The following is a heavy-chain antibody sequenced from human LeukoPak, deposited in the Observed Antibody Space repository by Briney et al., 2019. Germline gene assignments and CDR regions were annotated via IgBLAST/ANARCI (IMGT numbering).Heavy chain of an antibody. V-gene: IGHV3-23*01. CDR3: AKLAYSSGWGAFDL. D-gene: IGHD6-19*01. Sequence: GGSLRLSCEASGFTFSSYTMTWVRQAPGKGLEWVSDISASGGSTHYADSVKGRFTISRDNSKNTLYLQMNSLRVKDTAVYCCAKLAYSSGWGAFDLWGQGTMVTVSS. CDR2: ISASGGST. CDR1: GFTFSSYT. J-gene: IGHJ3*01.